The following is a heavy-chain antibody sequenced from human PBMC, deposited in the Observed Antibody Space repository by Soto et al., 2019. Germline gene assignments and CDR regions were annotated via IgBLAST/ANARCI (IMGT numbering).Heavy chain of an antibody. CDR2: ISSAGSYI. V-gene: IGHV3-21*06. Sequence: ALRLSCATSGFPFSNYKMNWVRQAPGKGLEWVAAISSAGSYIYYADSVKGRFTISRDDARNSLYLQMTSLRAEDTAVYYCVRDSSQKDVWGQGTTVTVSS. CDR1: GFPFSNYK. J-gene: IGHJ6*02. CDR3: VRDSSQKDV.